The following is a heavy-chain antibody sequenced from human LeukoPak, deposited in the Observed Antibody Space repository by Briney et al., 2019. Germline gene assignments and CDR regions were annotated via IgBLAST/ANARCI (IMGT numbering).Heavy chain of an antibody. CDR1: GFTVSSNY. D-gene: IGHD2-2*01. Sequence: GGSLRLSCAASGFTVSSNYMSWVRQAPGKGLEWVSSISSSSSYIYYADSVKGRFTISRDNAKNSLYLQMNSLRAEDTAVYYCARDEVVPAATNYYYYYGMDVWGKGTTVTVSS. CDR2: ISSSSSYI. CDR3: ARDEVVPAATNYYYYYGMDV. J-gene: IGHJ6*04. V-gene: IGHV3-21*01.